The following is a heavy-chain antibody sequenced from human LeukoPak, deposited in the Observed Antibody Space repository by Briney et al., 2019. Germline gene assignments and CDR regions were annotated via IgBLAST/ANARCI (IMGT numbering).Heavy chain of an antibody. Sequence: PVKVSCKASGGTFSSYAISWVRQAPGQGLEWMGGIIPIFGTANYAQKFQGRVTITTDESTSTAYMELSSLRSEDTAVYYCASGAPYYDSSGYQGVRFDYWGQGTLVTVSS. D-gene: IGHD3-22*01. CDR1: GGTFSSYA. CDR3: ASGAPYYDSSGYQGVRFDY. V-gene: IGHV1-69*05. CDR2: IIPIFGTA. J-gene: IGHJ4*02.